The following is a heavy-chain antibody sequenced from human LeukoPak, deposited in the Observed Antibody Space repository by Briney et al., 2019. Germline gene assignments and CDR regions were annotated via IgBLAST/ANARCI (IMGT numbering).Heavy chain of an antibody. J-gene: IGHJ4*02. CDR1: GFTFSSYG. CDR3: ARAGYCSGGSCYGKDY. CDR2: IWYDGSNK. D-gene: IGHD2-15*01. V-gene: IGHV3-33*01. Sequence: PGRSLRLSCAASGFTFSSYGVHWVRQAPGKGLEWVAVIWYDGSNKYYADSVKGRFTISRDNPKNTLYLQMNSLRDEDTAVYYCARAGYCSGGSCYGKDYWGQGTLVTV.